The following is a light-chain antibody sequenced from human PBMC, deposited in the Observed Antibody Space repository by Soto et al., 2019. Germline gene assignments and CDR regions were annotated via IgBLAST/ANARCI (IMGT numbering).Light chain of an antibody. Sequence: QSVLTQPRSVSGSPGQSVTISCTGPSSDVGGLHYVSWYQQHPGKAPQLMIYAVSNRPSGVSNRFSASKSGNTASLFISGLQAEDEADYYCSSYTSDSSYVFGSGPKVTVL. V-gene: IGLV2-14*01. J-gene: IGLJ1*01. CDR3: SSYTSDSSYV. CDR1: SSDVGGLHY. CDR2: AVS.